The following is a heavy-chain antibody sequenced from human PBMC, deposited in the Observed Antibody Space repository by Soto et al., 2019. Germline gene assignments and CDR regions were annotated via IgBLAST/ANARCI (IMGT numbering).Heavy chain of an antibody. CDR1: GGSISSGGYY. CDR3: ARVGASCSWWGNWFDP. CDR2: IYYSGST. V-gene: IGHV4-31*03. D-gene: IGHD6-13*01. Sequence: QVQLQESGPGLVKPSQTLSLTCTVSGGSISSGGYYWSWIRQHPGKGLEWIGYIYYSGSTYYNPSLKSRVTISVDTSKNLFSLELGSVTAADTAVYYCARVGASCSWWGNWFDPWGQGTLVTVSS. J-gene: IGHJ5*02.